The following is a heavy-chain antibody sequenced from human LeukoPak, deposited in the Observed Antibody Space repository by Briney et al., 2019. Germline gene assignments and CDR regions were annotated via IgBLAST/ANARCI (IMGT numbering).Heavy chain of an antibody. CDR3: ARVAYCGGDCYSRGAFDI. D-gene: IGHD2-21*02. CDR1: GGSFSGYY. J-gene: IGHJ3*02. V-gene: IGHV4-34*01. CDR2: INHSGSS. Sequence: SETLSLTCAVYGGSFSGYYWSWIRQPPGKGLEWIGEINHSGSSNYNPSLKSRVTISVDMSKNQVSLKVNSVTAADTAVYYCARVAYCGGDCYSRGAFDIWGQGTMVTVSS.